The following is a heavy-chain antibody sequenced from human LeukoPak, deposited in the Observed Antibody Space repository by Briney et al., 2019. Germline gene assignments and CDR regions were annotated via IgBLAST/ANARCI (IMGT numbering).Heavy chain of an antibody. CDR3: AVSMITDLFDY. V-gene: IGHV3-30*03. Sequence: GRSLRLSCAASGFTFSSYGMHWVRQAPGKGLEWVALISYDGSNKDYADSVKGRFTISRDTSKNTLYLQMNSLRSEDTAVYYCAVSMITDLFDYWGQGTLVTVSS. CDR2: ISYDGSNK. CDR1: GFTFSSYG. D-gene: IGHD3-16*01. J-gene: IGHJ4*02.